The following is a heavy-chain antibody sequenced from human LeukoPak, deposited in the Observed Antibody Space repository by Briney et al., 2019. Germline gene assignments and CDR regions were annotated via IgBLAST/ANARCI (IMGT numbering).Heavy chain of an antibody. D-gene: IGHD3-9*01. CDR2: IKQDGSEK. CDR1: GFTFSSFW. Sequence: GGSLRLSCAASGFTFSSFWMRWVRQAPGKGLELVANIKQDGSEKYYVDSVQGRFTISRDNAKNSLYLQMNSLRVEDTAVYSCAKCLEHFDGFDYWGQGTLVTVSS. CDR3: AKCLEHFDGFDY. V-gene: IGHV3-7*01. J-gene: IGHJ4*02.